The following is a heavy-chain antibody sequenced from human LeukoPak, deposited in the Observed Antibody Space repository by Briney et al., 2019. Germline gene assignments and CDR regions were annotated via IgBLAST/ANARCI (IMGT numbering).Heavy chain of an antibody. J-gene: IGHJ4*02. CDR2: MNPNSGNT. D-gene: IGHD3-22*01. CDR1: GYTFTSYD. Sequence: ASVKVSCKASGYTFTSYDINWVRQATGQGLEWMGWMNPNSGNTGYAQKFQGRVTMTRNTSISTAYMELRSLRSDDTAVYYCARDWGYYDSSGYYSDLSYWGQGTLVTVSS. V-gene: IGHV1-8*01. CDR3: ARDWGYYDSSGYYSDLSY.